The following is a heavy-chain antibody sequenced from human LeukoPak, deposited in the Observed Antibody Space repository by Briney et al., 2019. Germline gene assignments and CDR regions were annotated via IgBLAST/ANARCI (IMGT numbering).Heavy chain of an antibody. CDR2: ITNSGGST. CDR1: GFTFSSYA. J-gene: IGHJ2*01. Sequence: GGSLRLSCAASGFTFSSYAMSWVRQAPGKGLEWVSAITNSGGSTYYADSVKGRFTISRDNSKNTLYVQMNSLRSEDTAVYYCAKCFGADWYLDLWGRGTLVTVSS. V-gene: IGHV3-23*01. CDR3: AKCFGADWYLDL. D-gene: IGHD3-16*01.